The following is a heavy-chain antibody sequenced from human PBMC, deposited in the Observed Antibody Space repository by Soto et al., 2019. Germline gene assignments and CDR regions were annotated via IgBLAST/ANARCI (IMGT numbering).Heavy chain of an antibody. CDR1: GFTFSDFG. D-gene: IGHD3-3*01. J-gene: IGHJ4*02. V-gene: IGHV3-33*01. CDR3: ARDRETILGVVNFDY. CDR2: IWYDGSNK. Sequence: GGSLRLSCAASGFTFSDFGMHWVRQAPGKGLEWVAVIWYDGSNKYYADSVKGRFTISRDNSKNTLYLQMNSLRAEDTAVYYCARDRETILGVVNFDYWGQGTLVTVSS.